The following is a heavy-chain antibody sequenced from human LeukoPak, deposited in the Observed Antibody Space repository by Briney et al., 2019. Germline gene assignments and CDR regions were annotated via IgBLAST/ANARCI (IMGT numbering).Heavy chain of an antibody. V-gene: IGHV3-21*01. CDR3: ARDLYHYGEIDY. CDR2: ISSSSSYI. D-gene: IGHD4-17*01. J-gene: IGHJ4*02. CDR1: GFTFSSYS. Sequence: PGGSLRLSCAASGFTFSSYSMNWVRQAPGKGLGWVSSISSSSSYIYYADSVKGRFTISRDNAKNSLYLQMNSLRAEDTAVYYCARDLYHYGEIDYWGQGTLVTVSS.